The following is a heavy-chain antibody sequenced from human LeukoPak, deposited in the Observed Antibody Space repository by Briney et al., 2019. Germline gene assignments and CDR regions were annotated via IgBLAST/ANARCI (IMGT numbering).Heavy chain of an antibody. Sequence: GGSLRLSCVASGFTFSSYWMSWVRQAPGKGLEWVSSISSSSSYIYYADSVKGRFTISRDNSKNTLYLQMNSLRAEDTAVYYCARDLELWLRGSFDYWGQGTLVTVSS. V-gene: IGHV3-21*04. CDR3: ARDLELWLRGSFDY. CDR2: ISSSSSYI. D-gene: IGHD5-18*01. J-gene: IGHJ4*02. CDR1: GFTFSSYW.